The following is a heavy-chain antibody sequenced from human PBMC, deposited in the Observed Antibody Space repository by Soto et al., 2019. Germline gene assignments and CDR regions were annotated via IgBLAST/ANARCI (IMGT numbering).Heavy chain of an antibody. CDR2: ISAYNGNT. CDR3: ARRGYCISTSCYAWRGGMDV. D-gene: IGHD2-2*01. CDR1: GYTFTSYG. V-gene: IGHV1-18*01. J-gene: IGHJ6*02. Sequence: QVQLVQSGAEVKKPGASVKVSCKASGYTFTSYGISWVRQAPGQGLEWMGWISAYNGNTNYAQKLQGRVTMTTDTSTSTAYMELRSLRSDDTAVYSCARRGYCISTSCYAWRGGMDVWGQGTTVTVSS.